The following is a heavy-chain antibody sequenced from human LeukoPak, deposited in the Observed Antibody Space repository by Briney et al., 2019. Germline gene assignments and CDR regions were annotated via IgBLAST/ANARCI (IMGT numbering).Heavy chain of an antibody. CDR3: AKIAVTGTWYFDL. D-gene: IGHD6-19*01. CDR2: ISSSSTYI. CDR1: GFSFSSTG. J-gene: IGHJ2*01. V-gene: IGHV3-21*01. Sequence: GGSLRLSCAASGFSFSSTGMPWVRQAPGKGLEWVSSISSSSTYIHYADSVKGRFTISRDNAQNSLYLQLNSLRAEDTAVYYCAKIAVTGTWYFDLWGRGSLVTVSS.